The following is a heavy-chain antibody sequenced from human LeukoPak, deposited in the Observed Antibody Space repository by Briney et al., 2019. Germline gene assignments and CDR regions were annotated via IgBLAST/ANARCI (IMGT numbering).Heavy chain of an antibody. J-gene: IGHJ6*02. Sequence: GGSLRLSCAASGFTFSSYSMNWVRQAPGKGLEWVSSISSSSSYIYYADSVKGRFTISRDNAKNSLYLQMNSLRAEVTAVYYCARDGFRAYGMDVWGQGTTVTVSS. CDR3: ARDGFRAYGMDV. CDR1: GFTFSSYS. CDR2: ISSSSSYI. V-gene: IGHV3-21*01.